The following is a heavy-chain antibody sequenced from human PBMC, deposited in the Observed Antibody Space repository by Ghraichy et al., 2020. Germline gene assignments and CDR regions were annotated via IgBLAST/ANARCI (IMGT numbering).Heavy chain of an antibody. CDR1: GGSISSSSYY. CDR3: ARLFSYYDSSGYYYDHFDY. V-gene: IGHV4-39*07. D-gene: IGHD3-22*01. Sequence: SETLSLTCTVSGGSISSSSYYWGWIRQPPGKGLEWIGSIYYSGSTYYNPSLKSRVTISVDTSKNQFSLKLSSVTAADTAVYYCARLFSYYDSSGYYYDHFDYWGQGTLVTVSS. J-gene: IGHJ4*02. CDR2: IYYSGST.